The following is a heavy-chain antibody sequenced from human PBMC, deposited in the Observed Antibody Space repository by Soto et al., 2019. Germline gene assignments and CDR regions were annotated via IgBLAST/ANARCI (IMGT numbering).Heavy chain of an antibody. CDR2: INPNSGGT. Sequence: ASVKVSCKASGYTFTGYYMHWVRQAPGQGLEWMGWINPNSGGTNYAQKFQGRVTMTRDTSISTAYMELSRLRSDDTAVYYCAREEDVLRSLEWLLPGMDVWGQGTTVTVSS. CDR3: AREEDVLRSLEWLLPGMDV. CDR1: GYTFTGYY. V-gene: IGHV1-2*02. D-gene: IGHD3-3*01. J-gene: IGHJ6*02.